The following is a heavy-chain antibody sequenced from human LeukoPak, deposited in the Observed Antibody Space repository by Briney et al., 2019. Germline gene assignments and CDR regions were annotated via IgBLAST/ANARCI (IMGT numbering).Heavy chain of an antibody. J-gene: IGHJ4*02. CDR2: IWYDGGNK. CDR3: AIWFGELLPTY. Sequence: GRSLRLSCAASGFTFSSYGMHWVRQAPGKGLEWVAVIWYDGGNKYYADSVKGRFTISRDNSKNTLYLQMNSLRAEDTAVYYCAIWFGELLPTYWGQGTLVTVSS. CDR1: GFTFSSYG. D-gene: IGHD3-10*01. V-gene: IGHV3-33*01.